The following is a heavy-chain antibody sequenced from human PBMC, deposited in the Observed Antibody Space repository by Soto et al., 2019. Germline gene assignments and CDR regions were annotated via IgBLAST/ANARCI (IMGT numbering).Heavy chain of an antibody. CDR3: ARDRGDSSGWYDY. CDR1: GGTFSSYT. V-gene: IGHV1-69*08. Sequence: QVQLVQSGAEVKKPGSSVKASCKASGGTFSSYTISWVRQAPGQGLEWMGRIIPILGIANYAQKFQGRVTITADKSTSTAYMELSSLRSEDTAVYYCARDRGDSSGWYDYWGQGTLVTVSS. CDR2: IIPILGIA. D-gene: IGHD6-19*01. J-gene: IGHJ4*02.